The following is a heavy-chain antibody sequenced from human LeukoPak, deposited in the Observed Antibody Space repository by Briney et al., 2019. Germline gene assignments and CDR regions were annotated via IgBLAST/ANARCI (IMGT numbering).Heavy chain of an antibody. CDR2: IRIKAYGGTT. Sequence: GGSLRLSCTVSGFTFGDYAMSWVRQTPGKGLEWVGSIRIKAYGGTTKYAASVKGRFTISRDDSKSIAYLQMNSLKTEDTAVYYCARLGITVTTENAFFDYWGQGTLVTVSS. V-gene: IGHV3-49*04. D-gene: IGHD4-17*01. CDR1: GFTFGDYA. J-gene: IGHJ4*02. CDR3: ARLGITVTTENAFFDY.